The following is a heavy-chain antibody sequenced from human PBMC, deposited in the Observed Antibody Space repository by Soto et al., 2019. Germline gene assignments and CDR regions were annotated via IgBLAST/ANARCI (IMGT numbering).Heavy chain of an antibody. D-gene: IGHD2-15*01. CDR1: GFSLSTSGVG. V-gene: IGHV2-5*01. J-gene: IGHJ5*02. CDR3: AHGRRPFLPDCSGGSYYSTWFDP. Sequence: GSGPTLVNPTQTLTLTCTFSGFSLSTSGVGVGWIRQPPGKALEWLALIYWNDDKRYSPSLKSRLTITKDTSKNQVVLTMTNMDPVDTATYYCAHGRRPFLPDCSGGSYYSTWFDPWGQGTLVTVSS. CDR2: IYWNDDK.